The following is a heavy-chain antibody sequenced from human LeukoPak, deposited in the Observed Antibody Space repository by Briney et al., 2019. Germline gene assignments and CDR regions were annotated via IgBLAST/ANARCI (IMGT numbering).Heavy chain of an antibody. J-gene: IGHJ4*02. CDR2: INPSGGST. CDR3: ARGDSLGYCSGGSCYNTEYYFDY. Sequence: ASVKVSCKASGYTFTSYYMHWVRQAPGQGLEWMGIINPSGGSTSYAQKFQGRVTMTRDMSTSTVYMELSSLRSEDTAVYYCARGDSLGYCSGGSCYNTEYYFDYWGQGTLVTVSS. CDR1: GYTFTSYY. V-gene: IGHV1-46*01. D-gene: IGHD2-15*01.